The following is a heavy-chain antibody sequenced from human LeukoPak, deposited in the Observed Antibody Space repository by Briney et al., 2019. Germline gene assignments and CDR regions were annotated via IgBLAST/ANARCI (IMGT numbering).Heavy chain of an antibody. CDR2: INHSGST. Sequence: GSLRLSCAASGFTFINAWMAWVRQPPGKGLEWIGEINHSGSTNYNPSLKSRVTISVDTSKNQFSLKLSSVTAADTAVYYCARRVGYSSGWWGYWGQGTLVTVSS. CDR3: ARRVGYSSGWWGY. D-gene: IGHD6-13*01. CDR1: GFTFINAW. J-gene: IGHJ4*02. V-gene: IGHV4-34*01.